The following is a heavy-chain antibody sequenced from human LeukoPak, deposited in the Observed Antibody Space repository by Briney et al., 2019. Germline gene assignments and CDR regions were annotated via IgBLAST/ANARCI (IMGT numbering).Heavy chain of an antibody. CDR3: AREDYGDYSFDY. J-gene: IGHJ4*02. Sequence: ASVKVSCKASGYTFTSYYMHWVRQAPGQGLEWMGIINPSGGSTSYAQKFQGRVTMTRDMSTSTVYMELSSLRSEDTAVYCCAREDYGDYSFDYWGQGTLVTVSS. CDR2: INPSGGST. CDR1: GYTFTSYY. V-gene: IGHV1-46*01. D-gene: IGHD4-17*01.